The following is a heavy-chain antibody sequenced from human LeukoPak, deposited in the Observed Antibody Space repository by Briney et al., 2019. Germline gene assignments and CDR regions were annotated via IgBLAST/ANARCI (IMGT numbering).Heavy chain of an antibody. J-gene: IGHJ4*02. D-gene: IGHD1-26*01. Sequence: PGGSLRLSCAASGFTFSGYWMEWVRQAPGKGLVWVSHINSDGSTTNYADSVKGRFTISRDNAKKTLYLQMSSLRAEDTAVYYCARVSVITQYNGSPDYFASWGQGTLLTVSS. CDR2: INSDGSTT. V-gene: IGHV3-74*01. CDR3: ARVSVITQYNGSPDYFAS. CDR1: GFTFSGYW.